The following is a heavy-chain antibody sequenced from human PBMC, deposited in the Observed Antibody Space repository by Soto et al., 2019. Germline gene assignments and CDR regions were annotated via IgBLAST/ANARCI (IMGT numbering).Heavy chain of an antibody. V-gene: IGHV3-21*01. Sequence: GGSLRLSCAASGFTFSSYSMNWVRQAPGKGLEWVSSISSSSSYIYYADSVKGRFTISRDNAKNSLYLQMNSLRAEDTAVYYCASLDTARIQSAGYWGQGIQVTVSS. CDR2: ISSSSSYI. CDR1: GFTFSSYS. J-gene: IGHJ4*02. D-gene: IGHD5-18*01. CDR3: ASLDTARIQSAGY.